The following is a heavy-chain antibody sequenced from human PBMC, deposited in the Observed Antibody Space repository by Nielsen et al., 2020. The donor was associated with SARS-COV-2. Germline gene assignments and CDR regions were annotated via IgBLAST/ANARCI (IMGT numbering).Heavy chain of an antibody. CDR1: GFSFSGSG. Sequence: GESLKISCAASGFSFSGSGMHWVRQASGRGLEWLGRIRSKSHSYATVYAVSVRDRFSISRDDSENTAYLQMNSLRTEDTAVYFCARVNPVSDSWFDALDIWGQGTMVTVSS. CDR3: ARVNPVSDSWFDALDI. J-gene: IGHJ3*02. V-gene: IGHV3-73*01. D-gene: IGHD6-13*01. CDR2: IRSKSHSYAT.